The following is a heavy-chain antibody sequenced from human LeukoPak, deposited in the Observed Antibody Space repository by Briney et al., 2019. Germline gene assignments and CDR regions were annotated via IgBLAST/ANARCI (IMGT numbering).Heavy chain of an antibody. J-gene: IGHJ4*02. Sequence: PGGSLRLSCAASGFTFSDYYMSWIRQAPGKGLEWVSYISSSGSTIYYADSVKGRFTISRDNVKNSLYLQMNSLRAEDTAVYYCARRIAVAGTPFDYWGQGTLVTVSS. CDR3: ARRIAVAGTPFDY. V-gene: IGHV3-11*01. CDR1: GFTFSDYY. CDR2: ISSSGSTI. D-gene: IGHD6-19*01.